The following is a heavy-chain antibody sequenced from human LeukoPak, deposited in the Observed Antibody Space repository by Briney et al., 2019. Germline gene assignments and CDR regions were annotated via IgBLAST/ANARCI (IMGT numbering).Heavy chain of an antibody. J-gene: IGHJ4*02. CDR2: IRRKAYGGTT. V-gene: IGHV3-49*04. CDR1: GFTFGDYA. D-gene: IGHD3-22*01. CDR3: TRLSAVGSTMIVVPQEVYYFDY. Sequence: GGSLRLSCTASGFTFGDYAMSWVRQAPGKGLEWVGFIRRKAYGGTTEYAASVKGRFTISRDDSKSIAYLQMNSLKTEDTAVYYCTRLSAVGSTMIVVPQEVYYFDYGGQGTLVTVAS.